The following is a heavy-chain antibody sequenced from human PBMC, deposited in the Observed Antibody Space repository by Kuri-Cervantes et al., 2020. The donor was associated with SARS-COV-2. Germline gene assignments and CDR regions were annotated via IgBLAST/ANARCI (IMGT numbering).Heavy chain of an antibody. CDR2: IYPGDSDT. Sequence: GESLKISCKGSGYSFSNFWIAWVRQMPGKGLEWMGIIYPGDSDTRYSPSFQGQVTISADKSISTAYLQWASPKASDTAMYYCAIPRRDYGSGSRYGGFDYWGQGTLVTVSS. V-gene: IGHV5-51*01. CDR1: GYSFSNFW. D-gene: IGHD3-10*01. CDR3: AIPRRDYGSGSRYGGFDY. J-gene: IGHJ4*02.